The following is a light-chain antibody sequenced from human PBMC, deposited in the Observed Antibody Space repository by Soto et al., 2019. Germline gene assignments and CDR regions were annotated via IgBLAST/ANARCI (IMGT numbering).Light chain of an antibody. CDR2: GAS. CDR3: QQCRESPLIT. V-gene: IGKV3-15*01. CDR1: ESVDRY. J-gene: IGKJ5*01. Sequence: EIVMTQSPGTLSVSPGERATLSCRASESVDRYLAWYQQKPGQAPRLLIYGASTRATGVPARYSGSGSGTAFALTISSRHSEDFAFYFYQQCRESPLITLGQGTRLE.